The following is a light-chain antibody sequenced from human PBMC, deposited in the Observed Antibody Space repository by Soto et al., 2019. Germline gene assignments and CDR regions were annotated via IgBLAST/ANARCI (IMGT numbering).Light chain of an antibody. CDR1: QSVTSN. CDR3: QQYNDRPPGT. J-gene: IGKJ1*01. CDR2: GTS. Sequence: EIVMTQSPATLSVSPGERATLSCRASQSVTSNLAWYQQKPGQAPRLLIYGTSTRATGIPARFSGSGSGTEFTLTISSLQSEDFGVYYCQQYNDRPPGTFGQGTKVDIK. V-gene: IGKV3-15*01.